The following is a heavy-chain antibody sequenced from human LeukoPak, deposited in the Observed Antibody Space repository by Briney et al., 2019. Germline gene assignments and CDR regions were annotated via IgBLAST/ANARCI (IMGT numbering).Heavy chain of an antibody. CDR1: GFTFSSYG. Sequence: GGSLRLSCAASGFTFSSYGMSWVRQAPGKGLEWVSAITSSSSYIYYADSVKGRFTISRDNAKNSLYLQMNSLRAEDTAVYYCAELGITMIGGVWGKGATVTISS. J-gene: IGHJ6*04. CDR3: AELGITMIGGV. CDR2: ITSSSSYI. V-gene: IGHV3-21*06. D-gene: IGHD3-10*02.